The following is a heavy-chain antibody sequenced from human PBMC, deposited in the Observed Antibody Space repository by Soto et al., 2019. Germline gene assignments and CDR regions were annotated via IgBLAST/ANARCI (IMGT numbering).Heavy chain of an antibody. CDR1: GFTFSSYW. V-gene: IGHV3-74*01. J-gene: IGHJ4*02. CDR2: INGDASST. CDR3: ARVGAAAGTFDY. Sequence: GGSLRLSCAASGFTFSSYWMHWVRQAPGKGLVWVSRINGDASSTSYADSVKGRFTISRDNAKNTLYLQMNSLRAEDTAVYYCARVGAAAGTFDYWGQGTLVTVSS. D-gene: IGHD6-13*01.